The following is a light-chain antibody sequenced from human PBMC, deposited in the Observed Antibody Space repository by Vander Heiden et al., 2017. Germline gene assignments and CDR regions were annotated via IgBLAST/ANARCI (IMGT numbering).Light chain of an antibody. J-gene: IGKJ4*01. CDR1: QSISSY. V-gene: IGKV3-11*01. CDR3: QQRSDWPLT. CDR2: DTS. Sequence: EIVLTQSPATLSLSPGERATLSCRASQSISSYLAWYQQKPGQPPRLLIYDTSNRATGIPARFSASGSGTDFTLTISSLEPEDFAVYYCQQRSDWPLTFGGGTKVEIK.